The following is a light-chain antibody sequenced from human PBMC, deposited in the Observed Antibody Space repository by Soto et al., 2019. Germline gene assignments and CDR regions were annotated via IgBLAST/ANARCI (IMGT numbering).Light chain of an antibody. V-gene: IGLV2-14*01. CDR2: EVS. CDR1: SSDVGGFNY. CDR3: SSFTTSNTWV. Sequence: QSALPQPASVSGSPGQSITISCTGTSSDVGGFNYVSWYQHHPGEAPKLLIYEVSNRPSGVSSRFSGSKSGNTASLTISGLQADDEGDYYCSSFTTSNTWVFGGGTKVTVL. J-gene: IGLJ3*02.